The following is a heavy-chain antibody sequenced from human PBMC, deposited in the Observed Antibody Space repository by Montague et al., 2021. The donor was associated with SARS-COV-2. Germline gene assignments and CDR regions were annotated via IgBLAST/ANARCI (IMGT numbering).Heavy chain of an antibody. CDR1: DGSFSDYS. V-gene: IGHV4-34*01. D-gene: IGHD3-22*01. J-gene: IGHJ4*02. Sequence: SETLSLTCAVYDGSFSDYSWTWIRQPPGKGLEWIGEIKHRGSTNYNPSLKSRVTISVDTSKNQFSLKMTSVTAADTAVYYCARGRQHINMVVVVVTGGEDYFDFWGPGTLVAVSS. CDR3: ARGRQHINMVVVVVTGGEDYFDF. CDR2: IKHRGST.